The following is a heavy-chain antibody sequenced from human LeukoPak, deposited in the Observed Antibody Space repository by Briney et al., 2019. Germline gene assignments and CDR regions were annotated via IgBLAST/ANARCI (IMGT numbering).Heavy chain of an antibody. Sequence: PGGSLRLSCAASGFTFDDYAMHWVRQAPEKGLEWVSAINGGGDRRYYADSVKGRFTISRDNSKNTLYLQMNNLRAEDTAIYFCARGPLTEVAGTTWDYWGQGTLVTVSS. V-gene: IGHV3-23*01. CDR3: ARGPLTEVAGTTWDY. CDR1: GFTFDDYA. J-gene: IGHJ4*02. D-gene: IGHD6-19*01. CDR2: INGGGDRR.